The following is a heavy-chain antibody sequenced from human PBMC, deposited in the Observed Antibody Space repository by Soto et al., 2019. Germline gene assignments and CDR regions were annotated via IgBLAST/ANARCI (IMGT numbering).Heavy chain of an antibody. Sequence: GSLRLSCAASGFTFSSYSMNWVRQAPGKGLEWVSSISSSSSYIYYADSVKGRFTISRDNAKNSLYLQMNSLRAEDTAVYYCARNKRGYCSGGSCYPTSAPVGMDVWGQGTTVTVS. J-gene: IGHJ6*02. CDR1: GFTFSSYS. V-gene: IGHV3-21*01. CDR3: ARNKRGYCSGGSCYPTSAPVGMDV. D-gene: IGHD2-15*01. CDR2: ISSSSSYI.